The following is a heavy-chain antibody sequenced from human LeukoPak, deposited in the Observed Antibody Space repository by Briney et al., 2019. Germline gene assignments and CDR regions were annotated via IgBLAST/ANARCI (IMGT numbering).Heavy chain of an antibody. Sequence: GGSLRLSCVASGFTFSRYGIHWVRQAPGKGLEWVAVISFDGSSKDYAESVRGRFTVSRDNSKNTLYLQMNSLRVEDTAVYYCAKAADQYYYYYFYYMDVWGKGTTVTVSS. CDR1: GFTFSRYG. J-gene: IGHJ6*03. CDR2: ISFDGSSK. CDR3: AKAADQYYYYYFYYMDV. V-gene: IGHV3-30*18. D-gene: IGHD2-2*01.